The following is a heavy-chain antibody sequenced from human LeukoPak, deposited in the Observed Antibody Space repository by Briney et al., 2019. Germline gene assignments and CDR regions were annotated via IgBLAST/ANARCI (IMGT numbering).Heavy chain of an antibody. CDR1: GGSISSSSYY. V-gene: IGHV4-39*07. D-gene: IGHD2/OR15-2a*01. CDR2: IYYSGST. Sequence: SETLSLTCTVSGGSISSSSYYWGWIRQPPGKGLEWIGSIYYSGSTYYNPSLKSRVTISVDTSKNQFSLKLSSVTAADTAVYYCAFSDLYYFDYWGQGTLVTVSS. CDR3: AFSDLYYFDY. J-gene: IGHJ4*02.